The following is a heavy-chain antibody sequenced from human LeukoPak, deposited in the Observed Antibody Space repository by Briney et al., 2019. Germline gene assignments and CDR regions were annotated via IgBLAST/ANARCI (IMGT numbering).Heavy chain of an antibody. V-gene: IGHV4-39*07. CDR3: ARGLQRDSYCSSTSCSYNWFDP. CDR1: GGSISSSSYY. J-gene: IGHJ5*02. D-gene: IGHD2-2*01. Sequence: SETLSLTCTVSGGSISSSSYYWGWIRQPPGKGLEWIGSIYYSGSTNYNPSLKSRVTISVDTSKNQFSLKLSSVTAADTAVYYCARGLQRDSYCSSTSCSYNWFDPWGQGTLVTVSS. CDR2: IYYSGST.